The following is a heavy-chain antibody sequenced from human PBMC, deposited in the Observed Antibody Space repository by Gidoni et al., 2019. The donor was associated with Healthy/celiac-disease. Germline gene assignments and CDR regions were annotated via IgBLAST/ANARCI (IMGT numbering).Heavy chain of an antibody. CDR3: TRASDYGGNSEFDY. V-gene: IGHV3-49*05. Sequence: EVQLVESGGGLVKPGRSLRLSCTASGFTFGDYAMSWFRQAPGKGLEWVGFIRSKAYGGTTEYAASVKGRFTISRDDSKSIAYLQMNSLKTEDTAVYYCTRASDYGGNSEFDYWGQGTLVTVSS. D-gene: IGHD4-17*01. CDR2: IRSKAYGGTT. J-gene: IGHJ4*02. CDR1: GFTFGDYA.